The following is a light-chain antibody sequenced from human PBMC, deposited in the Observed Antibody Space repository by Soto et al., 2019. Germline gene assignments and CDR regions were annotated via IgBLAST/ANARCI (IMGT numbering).Light chain of an antibody. J-gene: IGKJ1*01. V-gene: IGKV3-20*01. CDR3: QQSYSTPQT. Sequence: EIVLTQSPGTLSLSPGERATLSCRASQTFSNSFLSWFQQIPGQAPRLLIYGASMRATGIPDRFSGSGSGTDFTLTISSLQPEDFATYYCQQSYSTPQTLGQGTKVDIK. CDR1: QTFSNSF. CDR2: GAS.